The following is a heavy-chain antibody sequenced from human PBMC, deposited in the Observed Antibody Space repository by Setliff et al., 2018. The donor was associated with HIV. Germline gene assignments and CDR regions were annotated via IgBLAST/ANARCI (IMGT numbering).Heavy chain of an antibody. CDR2: FHYSAST. J-gene: IGHJ6*02. CDR3: ARPVSKYFYGMDV. V-gene: IGHV4-39*07. Sequence: SETLSLTCNVSGGSISTSSYYWGWIRQPPGKGLEWIGSFHYSASTSYNSSLKSRVTISGDTSKNLFSLKVTSVTAADTAVYYCARPVSKYFYGMDVWGLGTTVTVSS. CDR1: GGSISTSSYY.